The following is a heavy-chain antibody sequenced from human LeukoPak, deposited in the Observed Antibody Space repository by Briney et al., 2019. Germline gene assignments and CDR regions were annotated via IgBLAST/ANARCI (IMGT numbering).Heavy chain of an antibody. Sequence: SETLSLTCTVSGGSISNYWSWIRQPPGKGLEWIGYIYYSGSTNYNPSLKSRVTISVDTSKNQFSLKLRSVTAADTAVYYCARETRGDYDFWSGYPYYYYYYMDVWGKGTTVTVSS. CDR1: GGSISNY. D-gene: IGHD3-3*01. V-gene: IGHV4-59*12. CDR2: IYYSGST. J-gene: IGHJ6*03. CDR3: ARETRGDYDFWSGYPYYYYYYMDV.